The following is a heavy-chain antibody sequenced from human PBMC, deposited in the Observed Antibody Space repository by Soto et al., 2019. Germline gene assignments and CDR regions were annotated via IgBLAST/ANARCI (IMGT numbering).Heavy chain of an antibody. CDR3: AKLLYGYYYYGMDV. Sequence: PGGSLRLSCAASGFTFSNYAMNWVRQAPGKGLEWVSAISASGGSTYYADSVKGRFTISRDNSKNTLYLQMNSLRAEDTAIYYCAKLLYGYYYYGMDVWGQGTTVTVSS. D-gene: IGHD3-16*01. J-gene: IGHJ6*02. CDR1: GFTFSNYA. V-gene: IGHV3-23*01. CDR2: ISASGGST.